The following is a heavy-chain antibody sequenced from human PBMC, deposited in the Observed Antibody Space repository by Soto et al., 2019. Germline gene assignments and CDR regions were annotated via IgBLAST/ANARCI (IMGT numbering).Heavy chain of an antibody. CDR2: INWNSGSI. J-gene: IGHJ1*01. Sequence: LRLSCAASGFTFDDYAMHWVRQVPGKGLEWVSGINWNSGSIGYGDSVKGRFAISRDNAKNSLHPQMNSLSAEDTAFYYCVKDESINWYSGHFRHWGQGTLVTVS. V-gene: IGHV3-9*01. CDR3: VKDESINWYSGHFRH. D-gene: IGHD6-13*01. CDR1: GFTFDDYA.